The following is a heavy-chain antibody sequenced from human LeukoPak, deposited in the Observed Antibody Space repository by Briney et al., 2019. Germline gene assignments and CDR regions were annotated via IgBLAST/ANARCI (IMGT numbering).Heavy chain of an antibody. CDR1: GGSFSGYY. V-gene: IGHV4-34*01. D-gene: IGHD3-3*01. J-gene: IGHJ4*02. CDR2: INHSGST. Sequence: SETLSLTCAVYGGSFSGYYWSWIRQPPGKGLEWIGEINHSGSTNYNPSLKSRVTISVDTSKNQFSLKLSSVTAADTAVYYCARRSGSFWSSYYYFDYWGQGILVTVSS. CDR3: ARRSGSFWSSYYYFDY.